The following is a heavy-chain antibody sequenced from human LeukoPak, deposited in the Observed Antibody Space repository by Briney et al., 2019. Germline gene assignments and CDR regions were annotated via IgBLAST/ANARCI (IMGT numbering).Heavy chain of an antibody. J-gene: IGHJ6*03. V-gene: IGHV1-2*02. CDR3: ARDSGVVPAASPIYYYYYMDV. CDR1: GYTFTGYY. CDR2: INPNSGGT. D-gene: IGHD2-2*01. Sequence: ASVKVSCKASGYTFTGYYMHWVRQAPGQGLEWMGWINPNSGGTNYAQKFQGRVTMTRDTSISTAYMELSRLRSDDTAVYYCARDSGVVPAASPIYYYYYMDVWGKGTTVTVSS.